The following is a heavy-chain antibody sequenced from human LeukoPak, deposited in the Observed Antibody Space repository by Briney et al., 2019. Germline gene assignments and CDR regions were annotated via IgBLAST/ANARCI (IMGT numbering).Heavy chain of an antibody. D-gene: IGHD3-22*01. CDR3: AKGYDSSGSPDDAFDI. J-gene: IGHJ3*02. Sequence: GGSLRLSCAASGFTVSRNYMSWVRQAPGKGLEWVSIIYSGGRTYYADSVKGRFTISRDNSKNTLYLQMNSLRAEDTAVYYCAKGYDSSGSPDDAFDIWGQGTMVTVSS. V-gene: IGHV3-53*01. CDR1: GFTVSRNY. CDR2: IYSGGRT.